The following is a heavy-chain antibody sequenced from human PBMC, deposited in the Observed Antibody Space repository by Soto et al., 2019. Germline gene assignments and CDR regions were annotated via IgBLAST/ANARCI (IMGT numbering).Heavy chain of an antibody. V-gene: IGHV1-69*06. D-gene: IGHD3-3*01. CDR2: ILPMFGAV. CDR3: ARPKRSGYDRGDSYYHTMDV. J-gene: IGHJ6*02. Sequence: QMRLVQSGAEVKNSGSSVKVSCKASGGTSSNFVITWVRQVPGQGLEWLGGILPMFGAVKYAQKFQDRLTITEDRATNTAAMELGSLSSEDTAVYYCARPKRSGYDRGDSYYHTMDVWGHGTTVTVS. CDR1: GGTSSNFV.